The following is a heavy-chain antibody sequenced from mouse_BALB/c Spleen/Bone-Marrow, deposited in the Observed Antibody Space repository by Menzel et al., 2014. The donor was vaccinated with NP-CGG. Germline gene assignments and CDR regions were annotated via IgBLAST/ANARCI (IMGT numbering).Heavy chain of an antibody. CDR2: IDPASGNT. D-gene: IGHD2-14*01. CDR1: GFNIKDTY. J-gene: IGHJ1*03. V-gene: IGHV14-3*02. Sequence: VQLQQSGAELVKPGASVKLSCTASGFNIKDTYLHWVKQRPEQGLDWIGRIDPASGNTKYDPKFQGKATITADTSSNTAYLQLSSLSSEDTAVYYCASYRYAWYFDVWGTGTTVTVSS. CDR3: ASYRYAWYFDV.